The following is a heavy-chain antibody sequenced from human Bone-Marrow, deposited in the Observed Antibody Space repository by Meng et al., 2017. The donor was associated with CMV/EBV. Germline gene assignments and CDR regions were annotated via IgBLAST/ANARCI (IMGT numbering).Heavy chain of an antibody. CDR2: IFYSGST. CDR1: GGSINSGSYY. D-gene: IGHD6-13*01. CDR3: ALRFIASNTWYEADY. J-gene: IGHJ4*02. V-gene: IGHV4-61*01. Sequence: SETLSLTCTVSGGSINSGSYYWSWIRQPPGKGLEWIGYIFYSGSTNYNPSLKSRVTISVDTSKNQFSLKLNSVTAADTAVYYCALRFIASNTWYEADYWGQGALVTSPQ.